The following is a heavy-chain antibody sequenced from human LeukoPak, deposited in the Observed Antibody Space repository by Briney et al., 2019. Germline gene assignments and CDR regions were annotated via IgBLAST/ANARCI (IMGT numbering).Heavy chain of an antibody. V-gene: IGHV3-74*01. CDR1: GFTFNVYG. Sequence: GGSLRLFCAASGFTFNVYGMHWVRQGPGKGLVWVSRNCSDGRSTNYADSVKGRFTISRDNAKNTLFLQVNSLRADDTAVYYCARGRSGNYYDYWGQGTLVTVSS. D-gene: IGHD1-26*01. J-gene: IGHJ4*02. CDR2: NCSDGRST. CDR3: ARGRSGNYYDY.